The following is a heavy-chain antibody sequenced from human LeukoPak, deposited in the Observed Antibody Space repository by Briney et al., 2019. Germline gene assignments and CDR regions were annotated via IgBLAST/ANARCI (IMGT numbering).Heavy chain of an antibody. J-gene: IGHJ4*02. CDR1: GFTFDDYA. Sequence: GGSLRLSCAASGFTFDDYAMGWVRQAPGKGLEWVGFIGSKTYGGTPEYGASVKGRFTISRDGSRGIVYLQMNSLKMEDTAVYYCARDGTVYSSSWYGNWGQGTLVTVSS. V-gene: IGHV3-49*04. CDR3: ARDGTVYSSSWYGN. D-gene: IGHD2-2*01. CDR2: IGSKTYGGTP.